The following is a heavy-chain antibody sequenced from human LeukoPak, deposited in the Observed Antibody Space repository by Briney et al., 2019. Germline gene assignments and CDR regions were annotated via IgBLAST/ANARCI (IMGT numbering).Heavy chain of an antibody. Sequence: ASVKVSCKASGGTFSSYAISWVRQAPGQGPEWMGGIIPIFGTANYAQKFQGRVTITADESTSTAYMELSSLRSEDTAVYYCASQQLGYCSSTSCYFDYWGQGTLVTVSS. D-gene: IGHD2-2*01. CDR1: GGTFSSYA. CDR3: ASQQLGYCSSTSCYFDY. V-gene: IGHV1-69*01. J-gene: IGHJ4*02. CDR2: IIPIFGTA.